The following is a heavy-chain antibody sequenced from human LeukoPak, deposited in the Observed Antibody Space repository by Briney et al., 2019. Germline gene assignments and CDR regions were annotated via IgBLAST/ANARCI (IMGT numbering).Heavy chain of an antibody. J-gene: IGHJ6*02. CDR1: GFTFSTYS. CDR2: INSGSTTI. D-gene: IGHD5-12*01. Sequence: GGSLRLSCAASGFTFSTYSMNWVRQAPGKGLEWVSFINSGSTTIYYAGSVKGRFTISRDNAKNSLYLQMNSLRDEDTAVYYCARPNSGYDYRDYGMDVWGQGTTVTVSS. CDR3: ARPNSGYDYRDYGMDV. V-gene: IGHV3-48*02.